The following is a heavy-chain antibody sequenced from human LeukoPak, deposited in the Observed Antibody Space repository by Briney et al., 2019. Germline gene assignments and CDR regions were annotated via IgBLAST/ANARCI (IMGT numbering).Heavy chain of an antibody. Sequence: SETLSLTCAVSGGSISSSNWWSWIRQPPGKGLEWIGSIYDSGSTYYNPSLKSRVTISVDTSKNQFSLKLNSVTAADTAVYYCARHYGPWGQGTLVTVSS. J-gene: IGHJ5*02. CDR2: IYDSGST. D-gene: IGHD3-10*01. CDR3: ARHYGP. V-gene: IGHV4-39*01. CDR1: GGSISSSNW.